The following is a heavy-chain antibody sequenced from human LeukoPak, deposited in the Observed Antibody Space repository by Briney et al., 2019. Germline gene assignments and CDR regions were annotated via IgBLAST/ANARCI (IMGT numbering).Heavy chain of an antibody. D-gene: IGHD3-10*01. J-gene: IGHJ4*02. Sequence: GGSLRLSCAASAFTFSRYWTTWVRQAPGKGLEWVANINEDGSEKYYLDSVRGRFTISRDNAKNSLYLQMDSLRAEDTAVYYCARLFVYGSGAEAFDYWGQGALVTVSS. V-gene: IGHV3-7*01. CDR3: ARLFVYGSGAEAFDY. CDR1: AFTFSRYW. CDR2: INEDGSEK.